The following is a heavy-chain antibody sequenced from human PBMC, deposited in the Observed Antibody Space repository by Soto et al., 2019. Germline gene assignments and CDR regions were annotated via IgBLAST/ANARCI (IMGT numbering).Heavy chain of an antibody. V-gene: IGHV5-51*01. D-gene: IGHD2-2*01. CDR1: GYSFTSYW. CDR3: ARHEETYCSSTSCTQGVAFDI. Sequence: PGESLKISCKGSGYSFTSYWIGWVRQMPGKGLEWMGNIYPGDSDTRYSPSFQGQVTISAEKSISTAYLQWSSLKASDTAMYYCARHEETYCSSTSCTQGVAFDIWGQGTMVTVSS. J-gene: IGHJ3*02. CDR2: IYPGDSDT.